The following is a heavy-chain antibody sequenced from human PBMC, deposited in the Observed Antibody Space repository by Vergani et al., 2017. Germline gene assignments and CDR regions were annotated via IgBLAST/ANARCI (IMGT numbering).Heavy chain of an antibody. V-gene: IGHV4-30-2*06. J-gene: IGHJ6*02. Sequence: QLQLQESGSGLVKPSQTLSLTCAVSGGSISSGGYSWSWIRQSPGKGLEWIGYIYSTGSTNYNPSLNSRVTMSVDTSKNQFSLKLRSVTVADTAVYFCARVMYRDEASTGYRLEGMDIWGQGTTVTISS. CDR1: GGSISSGGYS. D-gene: IGHD3-9*01. CDR3: ARVMYRDEASTGYRLEGMDI. CDR2: IYSTGST.